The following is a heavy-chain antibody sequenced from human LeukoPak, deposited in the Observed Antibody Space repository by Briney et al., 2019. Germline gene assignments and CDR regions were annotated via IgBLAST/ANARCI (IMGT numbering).Heavy chain of an antibody. D-gene: IGHD6-19*01. CDR1: GGSFSGYY. V-gene: IGHV4-34*01. Sequence: SETLSLTCAVYGGSFSGYYWSWIRQPPGKGLEWIGEINHSGSTNYNPSLKSRVTISVDTSKNQFSLKLSSVTAADAAVYYCARDRRIAVAGFDYWGQGTLVTVSS. CDR2: INHSGST. CDR3: ARDRRIAVAGFDY. J-gene: IGHJ4*02.